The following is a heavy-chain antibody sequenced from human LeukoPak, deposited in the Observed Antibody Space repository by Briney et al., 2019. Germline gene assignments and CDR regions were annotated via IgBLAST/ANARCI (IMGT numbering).Heavy chain of an antibody. Sequence: GGSLRLSCAASGFTISSYYMAWVRQAPGKGLEWVSVIYHSGNTDYADSVKGRFTISRDNSKNTVYLQMSSLRAEDTAVYYCARGRDSGSPFDYWGQGTLVTVSS. V-gene: IGHV3-53*01. D-gene: IGHD1-26*01. CDR3: ARGRDSGSPFDY. CDR1: GFTISSYY. J-gene: IGHJ4*02. CDR2: IYHSGNT.